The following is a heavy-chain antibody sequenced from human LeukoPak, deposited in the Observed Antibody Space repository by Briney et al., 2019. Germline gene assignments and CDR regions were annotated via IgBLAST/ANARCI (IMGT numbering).Heavy chain of an antibody. CDR1: GFTFSSYW. Sequence: GGSLRLPCAASGFTFSSYWMPWVRQAPGKGLVWVSRINSDGSSTSYADSVKGRFTISRDNAKNTLYLQMNSLRAEDTAVYYCARVLDGVGATRSFDYWGQGTLVTVSS. CDR2: INSDGSST. V-gene: IGHV3-74*01. CDR3: ARVLDGVGATRSFDY. D-gene: IGHD1-26*01. J-gene: IGHJ4*02.